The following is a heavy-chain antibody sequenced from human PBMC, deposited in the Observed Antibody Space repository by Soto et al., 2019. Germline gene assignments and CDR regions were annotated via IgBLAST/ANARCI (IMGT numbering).Heavy chain of an antibody. V-gene: IGHV4-39*01. Sequence: SETLSLTCTVSGGSISSSSYYWGWIRQPPGKGLECIGSIYYSGGTSYNPSLKSRVTISVDTSKNQFSLKLSSVTAADTAVYYCARHIRGNSCMDVWGQGTTVTVSS. D-gene: IGHD2-21*01. J-gene: IGHJ6*02. CDR1: GGSISSSSYY. CDR3: ARHIRGNSCMDV. CDR2: IYYSGGT.